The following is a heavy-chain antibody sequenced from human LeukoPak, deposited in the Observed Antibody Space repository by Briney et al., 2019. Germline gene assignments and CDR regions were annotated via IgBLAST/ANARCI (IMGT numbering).Heavy chain of an antibody. J-gene: IGHJ6*03. CDR2: ISWDGGST. CDR1: GFTFDDYT. CDR3: AKDSGPSSWYEFYYMDV. D-gene: IGHD6-13*01. V-gene: IGHV3-43*01. Sequence: GGSLRLSCAASGFTFDDYTMHWVRQAPGKGLEWVSLISWDGGSTYYADSVKGRFTISRDNSKNSLYLQTNSLRTEDTALYYCAKDSGPSSWYEFYYMDVWGKGTTVTVSS.